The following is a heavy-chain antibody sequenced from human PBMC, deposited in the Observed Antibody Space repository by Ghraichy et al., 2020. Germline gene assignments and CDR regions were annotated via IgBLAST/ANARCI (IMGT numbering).Heavy chain of an antibody. D-gene: IGHD6-19*01. CDR2: IYYSGNT. CDR3: ARTLAVAATEIGYYYSYYGMDV. CDR1: GGSISSYY. Sequence: SETLSLTCTVSGGSISSYYWSWIRQPPGKGLEWIGYIYYSGNTNYNPSLKSRVTMSVDTSKNQFSLKLSSVTAADTAVYYCARTLAVAATEIGYYYSYYGMDVWGQGTTVTVSS. J-gene: IGHJ6*02. V-gene: IGHV4-59*01.